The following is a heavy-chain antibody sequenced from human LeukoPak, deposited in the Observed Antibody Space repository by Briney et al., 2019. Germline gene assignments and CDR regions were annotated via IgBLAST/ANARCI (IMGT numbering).Heavy chain of an antibody. CDR2: IWYDGSNK. CDR3: AKDWLSPQLELPKD. CDR1: GFTLSDYG. D-gene: IGHD1-7*01. Sequence: PGGSLRLSCAASGFTLSDYGMHWVRQAPGKGLGWVAVIWYDGSNKYYADSVKGRFTISRDNSKNTLYLQMNSLRAEDTAVYYCAKDWLSPQLELPKDWGQGTLVTVSS. V-gene: IGHV3-33*06. J-gene: IGHJ4*02.